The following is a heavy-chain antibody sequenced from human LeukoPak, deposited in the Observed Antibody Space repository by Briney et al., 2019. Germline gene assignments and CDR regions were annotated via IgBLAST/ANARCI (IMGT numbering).Heavy chain of an antibody. CDR2: IYYSGSI. CDR3: ARGQLWFDY. V-gene: IGHV4-59*01. CDR1: GGSISSYY. D-gene: IGHD5-18*01. J-gene: IGHJ4*02. Sequence: SETLSLTCTVSGGSISSYYWSWIRQPPGKGLEWIGYIYYSGSINYNPSLKSRVTISVDTSKNQFSLKLSSVTAADTAVYYCARGQLWFDYWGQGTLVTVSS.